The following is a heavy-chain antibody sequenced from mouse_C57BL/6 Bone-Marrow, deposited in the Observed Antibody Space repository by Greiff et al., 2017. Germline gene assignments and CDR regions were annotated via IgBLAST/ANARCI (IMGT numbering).Heavy chain of an antibody. Sequence: VQLQQSGAELVRPGASVKLSCTASGFNIKDDYMHWVKQRPEQGLEWIGWIDPENGDTEYASKFQGKATITADTSSNTAYRQLSSLTSEDTAVYYCTTNYGSDYWGQGTTLTVSS. V-gene: IGHV14-4*01. J-gene: IGHJ2*01. CDR2: IDPENGDT. D-gene: IGHD1-1*01. CDR1: GFNIKDDY. CDR3: TTNYGSDY.